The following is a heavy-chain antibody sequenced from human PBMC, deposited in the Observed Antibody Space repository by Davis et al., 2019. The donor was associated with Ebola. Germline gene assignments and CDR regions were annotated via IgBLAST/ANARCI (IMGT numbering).Heavy chain of an antibody. V-gene: IGHV4-38-2*02. CDR2: IYYSGIT. CDR3: ARQGWSGYSLRHWLDP. Sequence: MPSETLSLTCTVSDYSISSGYYWGWIRQPPRKGLEWIGSIYYSGITYYNPSLKSRVTISVDTSKNQFSLKLRSVTAADTAVYYCARQGWSGYSLRHWLDPWGRGTLVTVSS. J-gene: IGHJ5*02. CDR1: DYSISSGYY. D-gene: IGHD3-3*01.